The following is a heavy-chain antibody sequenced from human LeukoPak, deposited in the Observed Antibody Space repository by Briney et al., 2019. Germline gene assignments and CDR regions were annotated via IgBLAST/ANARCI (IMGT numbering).Heavy chain of an antibody. CDR2: INHSGST. V-gene: IGHV4-34*01. Sequence: PSETLSLTCAVYGGSFSGYYWSWIRQPPGKGLEWSGEINHSGSTNYNPSLKSRVTISVDTSKNQFSLKLSSVTAADTAVYYCARGSPAKPSGGSCYDYWGQGTLVTVSS. J-gene: IGHJ4*02. CDR3: ARGSPAKPSGGSCYDY. D-gene: IGHD2-15*01. CDR1: GGSFSGYY.